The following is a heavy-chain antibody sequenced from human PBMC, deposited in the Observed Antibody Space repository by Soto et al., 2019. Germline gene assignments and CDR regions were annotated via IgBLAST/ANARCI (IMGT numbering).Heavy chain of an antibody. CDR3: AKSQEIGTHFFDS. V-gene: IGHV3-13*01. Sequence: GGSLRLSCEASGFTFSGFDMHWVRQPTGKGLEWVSSIGTAGDTYYAVSVKGRFTISRDNAKNSLCLQMNSLRAGDMAVYFCAKSQEIGTHFFDSWGQGTQVTVSS. CDR2: IGTAGDT. CDR1: GFTFSGFD. D-gene: IGHD6-13*01. J-gene: IGHJ4*02.